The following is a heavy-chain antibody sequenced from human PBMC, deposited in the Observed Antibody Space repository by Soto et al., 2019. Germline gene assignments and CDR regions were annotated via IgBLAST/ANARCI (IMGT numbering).Heavy chain of an antibody. D-gene: IGHD4-17*01. Sequence: QVQLQESGPGLVKPSGTLSLTCAVSGGSISSSKWWSWVRQPPGKGLEWIGEIYHSVSTNYNPSLKSRVTISVNKSKNQFSLKLSSVTAADTAVYYCARFMTTVTNLAFDIWGQGTMVTVSS. V-gene: IGHV4-4*02. CDR3: ARFMTTVTNLAFDI. CDR2: IYHSVST. J-gene: IGHJ3*02. CDR1: GGSISSSKW.